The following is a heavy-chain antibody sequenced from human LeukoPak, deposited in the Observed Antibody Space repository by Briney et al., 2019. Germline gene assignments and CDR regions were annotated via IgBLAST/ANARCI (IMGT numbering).Heavy chain of an antibody. V-gene: IGHV1-46*01. D-gene: IGHD6-19*01. CDR1: GYTFTSYY. J-gene: IGHJ1*01. CDR2: INPSGGST. CDR3: ARISSGWEQNLYFQH. Sequence: ASVKVSCKASGYTFTSYYMHWVRQAPGQGLEWMGIINPSGGSTNYAQKFQGRVTITADESTSTAYMELSSLRSEDTAVYYCARISSGWEQNLYFQHWGQGTLVTVSS.